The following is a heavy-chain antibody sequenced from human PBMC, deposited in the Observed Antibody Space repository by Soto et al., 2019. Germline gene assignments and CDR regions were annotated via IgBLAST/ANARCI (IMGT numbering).Heavy chain of an antibody. CDR3: PRLQLVEKVIDH. Sequence: EILSTTCTVSGESKSTYYWSWNRHPPGKGLQWIGYIFYSAGTAYNPSLKGRVTITLATSKKQISLKLSSVATADTASYLCPRLQLVEKVIDHWGQGTLVTVSS. D-gene: IGHD6-13*01. J-gene: IGHJ4*02. V-gene: IGHV4-59*01. CDR2: IFYSAGT. CDR1: GESKSTYY.